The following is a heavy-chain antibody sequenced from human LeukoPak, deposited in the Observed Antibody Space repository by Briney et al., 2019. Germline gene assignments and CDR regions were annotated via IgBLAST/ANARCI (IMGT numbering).Heavy chain of an antibody. CDR1: GGSISSYY. Sequence: PSETLSLTCTVSGGSISSYYWSWIRQPPGKGLEWIGYLYYSGSTNYNPSLKSRVTISLDTSRNQFSLKLRSVTAADTAVYYCARHGPNSWSYFDYWGQGALVTVSS. V-gene: IGHV4-59*08. CDR3: ARHGPNSWSYFDY. CDR2: LYYSGST. D-gene: IGHD6-13*01. J-gene: IGHJ4*02.